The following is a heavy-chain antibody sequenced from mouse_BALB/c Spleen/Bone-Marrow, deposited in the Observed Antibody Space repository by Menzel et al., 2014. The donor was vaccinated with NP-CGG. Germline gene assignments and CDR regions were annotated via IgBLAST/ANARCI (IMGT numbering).Heavy chain of an antibody. CDR2: ISSGSSTI. D-gene: IGHD2-1*01. CDR1: GFTFSSFG. CDR3: ARGGNFAWFAY. Sequence: EVNVVEPGGGLVQPGGSRKISCAASGFTFSSFGMHWVRQAPEKGLEWVAYISSGSSTIYYADTVKGRFTISRDNPKNTLFLQMTSLRSEDTAMYYCARGGNFAWFAYWGQGTLVTVSA. V-gene: IGHV5-17*02. J-gene: IGHJ3*01.